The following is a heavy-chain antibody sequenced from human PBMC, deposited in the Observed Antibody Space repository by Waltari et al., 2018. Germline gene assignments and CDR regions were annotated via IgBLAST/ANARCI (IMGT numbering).Heavy chain of an antibody. V-gene: IGHV3-74*01. Sequence: EVQLVESGGGLVQPGGSLRLSCAASGFPFSRSWMHWVRQATGKGLVWVSRSNNDGNGRSYADSVEGRFTISRDDARNTVYLQMHSLRVEDTAVYYCVRDTPVTRVDHWGQGTLVTVSS. D-gene: IGHD4-17*01. CDR3: VRDTPVTRVDH. CDR2: SNNDGNGR. J-gene: IGHJ4*02. CDR1: GFPFSRSW.